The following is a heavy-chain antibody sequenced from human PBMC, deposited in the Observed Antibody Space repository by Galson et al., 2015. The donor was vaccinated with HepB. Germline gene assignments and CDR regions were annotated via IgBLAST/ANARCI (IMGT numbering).Heavy chain of an antibody. Sequence: QSGAEVTKPGESLRISCEGSGFTYISYWIAWVRQTPGKGLEWMGIIYPGDSETSYSPSFQGQVTISVDRPLNTAYLHWSSLKASDTGIYFCARHDDYGDSINYFDYWGQGTLVTVSS. CDR2: IYPGDSET. CDR3: ARHDDYGDSINYFDY. V-gene: IGHV5-51*04. CDR1: GFTYISYW. J-gene: IGHJ4*02. D-gene: IGHD4-17*01.